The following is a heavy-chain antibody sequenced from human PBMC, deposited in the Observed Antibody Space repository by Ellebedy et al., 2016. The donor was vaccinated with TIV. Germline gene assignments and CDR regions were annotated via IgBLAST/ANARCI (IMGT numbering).Heavy chain of an antibody. CDR1: GFTFSYYY. CDR3: ARAPPRRGSYVWDY. V-gene: IGHV3-11*01. CDR2: ISSSGNTI. D-gene: IGHD1-26*01. Sequence: GESLKIPXAASGFTFSYYYMSWIRRAPGKGLEWVSYISSSGNTIYYADSVKGRFTISRDNAKNSLYLQMNSLRAEDTAVYYCARAPPRRGSYVWDYWGQGTLVTVSS. J-gene: IGHJ4*02.